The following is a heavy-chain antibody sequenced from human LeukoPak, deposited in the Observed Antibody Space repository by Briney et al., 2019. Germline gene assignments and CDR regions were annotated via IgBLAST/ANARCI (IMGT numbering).Heavy chain of an antibody. CDR2: ISGSGGST. CDR1: GFTFSSYG. CDR3: AKDLDQQLARFDY. J-gene: IGHJ4*02. V-gene: IGHV3-23*01. D-gene: IGHD6-13*01. Sequence: GGSLRLSCAVAGFTFSSYGMSWVRQAPGKGLEWVSGISGSGGSTYYTDSVKGRFTISRDNSKNKLSVQMNSLRAEDTAVYYCAKDLDQQLARFDYWGQGTLVTVSS.